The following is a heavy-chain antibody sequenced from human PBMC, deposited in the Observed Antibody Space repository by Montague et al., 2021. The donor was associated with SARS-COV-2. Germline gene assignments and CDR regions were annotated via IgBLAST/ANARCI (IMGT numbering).Heavy chain of an antibody. CDR3: TSGREGNYNVMDV. Sequence: CAISGDSVSSNSATWNWVRQSPSRGLKWLGRTYYRSKWYNDYAVSVRGRVTINPDTSKNQSSLQLNSVTPEDTAIYYCTSGREGNYNVMDVWGQGTTVTVSS. V-gene: IGHV6-1*01. CDR2: TYYRSKWYN. D-gene: IGHD1-1*01. J-gene: IGHJ6*02. CDR1: GDSVSSNSAT.